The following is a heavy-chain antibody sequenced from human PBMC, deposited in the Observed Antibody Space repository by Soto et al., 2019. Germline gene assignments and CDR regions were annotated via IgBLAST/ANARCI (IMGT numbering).Heavy chain of an antibody. D-gene: IGHD6-19*01. J-gene: IGHJ5*02. V-gene: IGHV4-59*01. Sequence: QVQLQESGPGLVKPSETLSLTCTVSGGSISSYYWSWIRQPPGKGLEWIGYIYYSGSTNYNPSLKSRVTISVDTSKNQFSLKPSSVTAADTAVYYCARAPSMIAVAGTWWFDPWGQGTLVTVSS. CDR1: GGSISSYY. CDR2: IYYSGST. CDR3: ARAPSMIAVAGTWWFDP.